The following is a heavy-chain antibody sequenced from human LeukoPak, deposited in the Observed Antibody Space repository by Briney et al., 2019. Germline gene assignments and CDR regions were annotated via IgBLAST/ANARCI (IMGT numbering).Heavy chain of an antibody. CDR3: AKERSSSKNWFDP. D-gene: IGHD6-13*01. J-gene: IGHJ5*02. CDR1: GFTFSSYS. Sequence: GGSLRLSCAASGFTFSSYSIQWVRQAPGKGLEWVSSINTNSNYIYYAESVKGRFTISRDNAKNSVDLQMNSLRAEDTAVYYCAKERSSSKNWFDPWGQGTLVTVSS. V-gene: IGHV3-21*04. CDR2: INTNSNYI.